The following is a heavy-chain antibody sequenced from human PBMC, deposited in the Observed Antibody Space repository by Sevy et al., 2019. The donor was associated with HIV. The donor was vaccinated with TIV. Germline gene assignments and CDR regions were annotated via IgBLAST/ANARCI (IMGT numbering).Heavy chain of an antibody. CDR1: GYTFTGYY. CDR3: VCRYSGSYFGDDY. V-gene: IGHV1-2*06. J-gene: IGHJ4*02. CDR2: INPNSGGT. Sequence: ASVKVSCKASGYTFTGYYMHWVRQAPGQGLEWRGRINPNSGGTNYAQKFQGRVTMTRDTSISTAYMELSRLRSDDTAVYYCVCRYSGSYFGDDYWGQGTLVTVSS. D-gene: IGHD1-26*01.